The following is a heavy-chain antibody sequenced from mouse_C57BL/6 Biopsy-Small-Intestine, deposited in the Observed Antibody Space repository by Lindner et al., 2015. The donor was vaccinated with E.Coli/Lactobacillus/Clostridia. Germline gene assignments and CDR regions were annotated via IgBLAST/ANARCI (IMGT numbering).Heavy chain of an antibody. CDR3: ARFGGSNYAFDH. J-gene: IGHJ4*01. D-gene: IGHD1-1*02. V-gene: IGHV1-84*02. Sequence: SVKVSCKASAYTFTNYAMHWVRQAPGQRLEWMGWINPANGKTKYSETFHGRVTITRDTSASTTYMELSSLTSEDTAVYYCARFGGSNYAFDHWGQGTQVTVSS. CDR1: AYTFTNYA. CDR2: INPANGKT.